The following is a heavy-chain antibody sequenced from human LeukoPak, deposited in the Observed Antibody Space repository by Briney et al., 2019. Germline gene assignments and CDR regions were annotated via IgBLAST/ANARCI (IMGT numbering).Heavy chain of an antibody. D-gene: IGHD3-22*01. J-gene: IGHJ6*02. V-gene: IGHV3-21*01. CDR1: GFTFSSYS. CDR3: ARDDSSGYYSLLDYYYYYGMDV. Sequence: GGSLRLSCAASGFTFSSYSMNWVRQVPGKGLEWVSSIITNNNIYYADSLKGRFTISRDNAKNSLYLQMNSLTAGDTAVYYCARDDSSGYYSLLDYYYYYGMDVWGQGTTVTVSS. CDR2: IITNNNI.